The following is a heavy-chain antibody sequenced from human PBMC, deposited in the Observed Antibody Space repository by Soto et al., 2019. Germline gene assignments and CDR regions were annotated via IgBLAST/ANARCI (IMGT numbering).Heavy chain of an antibody. Sequence: GGSLRLSCAASGFTFSSYGMHWVRQAPGKGLEWVAVIWYDGSNKYYADSVKGRFTISRDNSKNTLYLQMNSLRAEDTAVYYCARDDQWQWRFDYWGQGTLVTVSS. CDR1: GFTFSSYG. CDR3: ARDDQWQWRFDY. CDR2: IWYDGSNK. D-gene: IGHD6-19*01. V-gene: IGHV3-33*01. J-gene: IGHJ4*02.